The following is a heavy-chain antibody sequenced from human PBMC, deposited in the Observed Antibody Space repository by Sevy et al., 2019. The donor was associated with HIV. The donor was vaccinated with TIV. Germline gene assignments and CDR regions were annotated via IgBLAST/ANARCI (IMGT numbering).Heavy chain of an antibody. CDR3: ARGRHMDV. Sequence: GGSLRLSCAASGVTFSNYWMTWVRQGPGKGLEWVANINKDGSQKYYVDSVKGRFTISRDNADNSLYLQMNSLRAEDMAVYYCARGRHMDVWGKGITVTVSS. V-gene: IGHV3-7*03. J-gene: IGHJ6*04. CDR2: INKDGSQK. CDR1: GVTFSNYW.